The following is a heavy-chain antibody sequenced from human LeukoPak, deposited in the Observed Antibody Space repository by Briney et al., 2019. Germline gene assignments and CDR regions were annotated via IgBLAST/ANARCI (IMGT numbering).Heavy chain of an antibody. V-gene: IGHV3-53*01. D-gene: IGHD3-10*01. CDR2: IYSGGST. Sequence: GGSLRLSCAASGFTVSSNYMSWVRQAPGKGLEWVSVIYSGGSTYYADSVKGRFTIPRDNSKNTLYLQMNSLRAEDTAVYYCARDRPISWFGKLLSHGMDVWGQGTTVTVSS. CDR1: GFTVSSNY. J-gene: IGHJ6*02. CDR3: ARDRPISWFGKLLSHGMDV.